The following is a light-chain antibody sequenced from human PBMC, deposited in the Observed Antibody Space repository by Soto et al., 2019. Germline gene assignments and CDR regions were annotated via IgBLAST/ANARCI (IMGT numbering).Light chain of an antibody. V-gene: IGLV2-23*01. Sequence: QSALTQPASVSGSPGQSITISCTGTSSDVGSYNLVSWYQQHPGKAPKLMIYEGSKRPSGVSNRFSGSKSGNTASLTISGLQAEDEAEYYCCSFAGSSPWVFGGGTQLTVL. CDR3: CSFAGSSPWV. CDR1: SSDVGSYNL. J-gene: IGLJ3*02. CDR2: EGS.